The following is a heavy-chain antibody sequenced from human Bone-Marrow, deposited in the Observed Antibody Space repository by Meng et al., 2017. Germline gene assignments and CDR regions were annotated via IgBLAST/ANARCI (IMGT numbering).Heavy chain of an antibody. D-gene: IGHD2-15*01. V-gene: IGHV1-2*02. CDR1: GYTFSGYY. CDR3: VAALVVVAATGFDY. J-gene: IGHJ4*02. CDR2: INPESGVT. Sequence: ASVKVSCKASGYTFSGYYIHWVRQAPGQGLEYMGWINPESGVTRYAQKFQGRVTMTTDTSISTAYMELSRLRSDDTAVYYCVAALVVVAATGFDYWGQGTLVTVSS.